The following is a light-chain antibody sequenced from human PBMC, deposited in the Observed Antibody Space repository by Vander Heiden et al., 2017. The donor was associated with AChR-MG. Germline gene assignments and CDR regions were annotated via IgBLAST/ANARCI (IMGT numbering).Light chain of an antibody. CDR2: GAS. Sequence: EIVLTQSPGTLSLSPGERATLSCRASQSDSYNSLVWYQQKPGQAPRLLIYGASSRATGIPDRFSGTGSGTEFTLTVTRMEPEDFAVYYCQLYGDSQGYIYGPGTKLEL. J-gene: IGKJ2*01. CDR1: QSDSYNS. CDR3: QLYGDSQGYI. V-gene: IGKV3-20*01.